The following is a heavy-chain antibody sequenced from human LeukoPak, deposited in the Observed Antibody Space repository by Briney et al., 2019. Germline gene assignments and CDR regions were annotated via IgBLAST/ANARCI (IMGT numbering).Heavy chain of an antibody. CDR1: GFTFDDYD. Sequence: SGGSLRLSCVASGFTFDDYDMFWVRQAPGKGLEWVSFISCSGAQLGYADAVKGRFTVSRDNTKNSLFLQIDSLRPEDTAVYYCARALIAVAGYAAFDLWGQGTMVTVSS. CDR2: ISCSGAQL. V-gene: IGHV3-9*01. CDR3: ARALIAVAGYAAFDL. D-gene: IGHD6-19*01. J-gene: IGHJ3*01.